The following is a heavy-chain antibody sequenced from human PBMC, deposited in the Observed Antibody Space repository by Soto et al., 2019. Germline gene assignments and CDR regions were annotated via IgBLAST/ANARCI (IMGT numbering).Heavy chain of an antibody. D-gene: IGHD3-10*01. J-gene: IGHJ6*02. CDR3: ASYYYGSGSYYSYYGMDA. Sequence: ASVKVCCKASGYTFTSYGISWVRQAPGQGLEWMGWISAYNGNTNYAQKLQGRVTMTTDTSTSTAYMELRSLRSDDTAVYYCASYYYGSGSYYSYYGMDAWGQGTTVTVSS. CDR2: ISAYNGNT. CDR1: GYTFTSYG. V-gene: IGHV1-18*01.